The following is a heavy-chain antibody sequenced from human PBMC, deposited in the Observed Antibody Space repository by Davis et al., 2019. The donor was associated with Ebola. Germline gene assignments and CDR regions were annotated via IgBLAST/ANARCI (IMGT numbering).Heavy chain of an antibody. CDR1: GGSISSYY. J-gene: IGHJ5*02. Sequence: MPSETLSLTCTVPGGSISSYYWNWIRQSPGKGPEWIGYIYYSGNTKYNPSLESRVSISVDTSKNQFSLKLTSVTAADTAVYYCARARGAVAGNWFDPWGQGTLVTVSS. D-gene: IGHD6-19*01. CDR3: ARARGAVAGNWFDP. CDR2: IYYSGNT. V-gene: IGHV4-59*01.